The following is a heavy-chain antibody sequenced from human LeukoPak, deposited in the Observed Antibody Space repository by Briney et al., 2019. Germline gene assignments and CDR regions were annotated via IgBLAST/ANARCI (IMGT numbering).Heavy chain of an antibody. J-gene: IGHJ4*02. CDR2: IYYSGST. D-gene: IGHD6-13*01. CDR1: GGSISSSSYS. CDR3: ARHRLYSGSWYFMDYFDY. Sequence: SETLSLTCTVSGGSISSSSYSWGWIRQPPGKGLEWIGSIYYSGSTYYNPSLKSRVTISVDTSKNQFSLKLSSVTAADTAVYYCARHRLYSGSWYFMDYFDYWGQGTLVTVSS. V-gene: IGHV4-39*01.